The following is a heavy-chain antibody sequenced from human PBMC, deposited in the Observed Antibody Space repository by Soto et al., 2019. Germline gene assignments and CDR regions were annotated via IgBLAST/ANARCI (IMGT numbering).Heavy chain of an antibody. V-gene: IGHV2-26*01. D-gene: IGHD1-26*01. J-gene: IGHJ6*02. CDR3: ARIRKEWEVIYYYYYGMDV. CDR2: IFSNDEK. CDR1: GFSLSNARMG. Sequence: QVTLKESGPVLVKPTETLTLTCTVSGFSLSNARMGVSWIRQPPGKALEWLAHIFSNDEKSYSTSLKSRLTISKDTSKSQVVLTMTNMDPVDTATYYCARIRKEWEVIYYYYYGMDVCGQGTTVTVSS.